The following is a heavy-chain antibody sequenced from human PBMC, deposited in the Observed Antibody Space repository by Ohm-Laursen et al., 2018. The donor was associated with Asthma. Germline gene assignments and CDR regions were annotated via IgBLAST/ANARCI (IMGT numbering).Heavy chain of an antibody. CDR3: ARLDWAQSMFDS. CDR2: MFSSGGA. CDR1: GGSVSGYY. Sequence: SDTLSLTCVVFGGSVSGYYWTWVRQPPGRELEWIAYMFSSGGANYNPSLKSRVTLSTDTSTNQVSLRLSSVTAADTAVYFCARLDWAQSMFDSWGQGTLVTVSS. D-gene: IGHD3-9*01. V-gene: IGHV4-59*02. J-gene: IGHJ4*02.